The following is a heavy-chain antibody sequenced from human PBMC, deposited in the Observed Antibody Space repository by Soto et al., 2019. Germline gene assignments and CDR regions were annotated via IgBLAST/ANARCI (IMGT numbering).Heavy chain of an antibody. CDR3: ATYTGSYYHSGMDV. CDR1: GFTFSTYS. V-gene: IGHV3-21*01. CDR2: ISSGSSYI. J-gene: IGHJ6*02. Sequence: EVQLVESGGGLVEPGGSLRLSCAASGFTFSTYSMNWVRQAPGKGLEWVSSISSGSSYIYYADSVKGRFTISRDNAHNSLYLQMNSLRAEDTAVYYCATYTGSYYHSGMDVWGQGTTVTVSS. D-gene: IGHD5-12*01.